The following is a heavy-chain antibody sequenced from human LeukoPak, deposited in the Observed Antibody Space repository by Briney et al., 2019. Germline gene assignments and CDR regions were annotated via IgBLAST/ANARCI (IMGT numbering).Heavy chain of an antibody. CDR1: GGSISSSNW. CDR2: IYHSGST. J-gene: IGHJ4*02. CDR3: ARSSTVVTSYFDY. Sequence: SETLSLTCAVSGGSISSSNWWSWVRQPPGKGLEWIGEIYHSGSTNYNPSLKSRVTISVDKSKNQFSLKPSSVTAADTAVYYCARSSTVVTSYFDYWGQGTLVTVSS. D-gene: IGHD4-23*01. V-gene: IGHV4-4*02.